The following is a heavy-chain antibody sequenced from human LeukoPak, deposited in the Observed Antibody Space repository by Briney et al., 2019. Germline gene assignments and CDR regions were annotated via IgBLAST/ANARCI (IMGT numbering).Heavy chain of an antibody. V-gene: IGHV3-21*01. J-gene: IGHJ4*02. Sequence: GGSLRLSCAASGFTFSSYSMNWVRQAPGKGLEWVSSVSSSSSYIYYADSVKGRFTISRDNAKNSLYLQMNSLRAEDTAVYYCARGPYDSSGYPGSSWDYWGQGTLVTVSS. CDR2: VSSSSSYI. CDR1: GFTFSSYS. CDR3: ARGPYDSSGYPGSSWDY. D-gene: IGHD3-22*01.